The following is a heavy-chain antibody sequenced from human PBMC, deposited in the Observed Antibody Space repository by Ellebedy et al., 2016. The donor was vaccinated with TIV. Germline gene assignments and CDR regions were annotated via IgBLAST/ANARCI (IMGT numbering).Heavy chain of an antibody. J-gene: IGHJ6*02. CDR1: GGSINNYY. CDR2: IHHSGNS. Sequence: MPSETLSLTCSVSGGSINNYYWTWIRQPPGQGLEWIGDIHHSGNSHIHPSLKSRVTLSVDTSKNQSSLDMTSVTAADTATYYCARDLGRYGMDVWGQGTTVTVSS. CDR3: ARDLGRYGMDV. V-gene: IGHV4-59*01.